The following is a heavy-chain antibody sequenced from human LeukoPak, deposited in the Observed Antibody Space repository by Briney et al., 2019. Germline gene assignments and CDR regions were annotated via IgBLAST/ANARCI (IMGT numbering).Heavy chain of an antibody. D-gene: IGHD3-10*01. CDR1: GYIXTGYY. V-gene: IGHV1-2*02. J-gene: IGHJ4*02. CDR3: ARAVGGNYYGTETDDY. Sequence: ASVKVSCKASGYIXTGYYMHGVRQAPGQGLEWMGWINPNNGGTKYAQKFQGRVTMTRDTSISTAYMEVSRLRSDDTAVYYCARAVGGNYYGTETDDYWGQGTLVTVSS. CDR2: INPNNGGT.